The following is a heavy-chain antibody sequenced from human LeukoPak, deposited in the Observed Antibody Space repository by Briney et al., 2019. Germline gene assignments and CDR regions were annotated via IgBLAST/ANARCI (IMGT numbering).Heavy chain of an antibody. D-gene: IGHD2-15*01. CDR3: ARDPRIGYCSGGTCSFLDY. J-gene: IGHJ4*02. CDR1: GFTFSIYG. Sequence: GGSLRLSCAASGFTFSIYGMHWVRQAPGKGLEWVAVIWYDGSNKYYADSLKGRFTISRDNSMNTLYLQMNSLRAEDTAVYYCARDPRIGYCSGGTCSFLDYWGQGTLVTASS. CDR2: IWYDGSNK. V-gene: IGHV3-33*01.